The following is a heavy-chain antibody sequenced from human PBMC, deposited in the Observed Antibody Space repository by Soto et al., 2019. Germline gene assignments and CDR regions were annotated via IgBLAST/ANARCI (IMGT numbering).Heavy chain of an antibody. D-gene: IGHD1-1*01. J-gene: IGHJ6*02. V-gene: IGHV4-34*01. Sequence: QVQLQQWGAGLLKPSETLSLTCAVYGGSLSGYYGNWIRQSPGKGLEWIGEINHSGGTNYNPSLKSRVTISIVTSKNHCSLKLSSVTAADTAVYYCARTRNLDVWGQGTTVIVSS. CDR3: ARTRNLDV. CDR2: INHSGGT. CDR1: GGSLSGYY.